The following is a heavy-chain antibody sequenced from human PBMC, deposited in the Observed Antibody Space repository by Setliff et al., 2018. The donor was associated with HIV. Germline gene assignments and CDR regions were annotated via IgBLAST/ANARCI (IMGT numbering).Heavy chain of an antibody. CDR2: IYYSGST. V-gene: IGHV4-59*01. CDR1: GGSISSYY. CDR3: ATSYDYVWGSYRHDAFDI. J-gene: IGHJ3*02. D-gene: IGHD3-16*02. Sequence: SETLSLTCTVSGGSISSYYLNWIRQPPGKGLEWIGYIYYSGSTNYNPSLKSRVSISVDTSKNQFSLKLSSVTAADTAVYYCATSYDYVWGSYRHDAFDIWGQGTMVTV.